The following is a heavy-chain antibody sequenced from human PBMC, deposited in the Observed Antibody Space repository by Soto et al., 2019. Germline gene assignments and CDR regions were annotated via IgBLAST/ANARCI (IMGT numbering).Heavy chain of an antibody. CDR1: GYTFSSFA. J-gene: IGHJ6*02. CDR2: INAGNGNT. Sequence: ASVKVSCKASGYTFSSFAIHWVRQAPGQRLECMGWINAGNGNTKYSRKFQGRVTITRDTSASSVYMELSSLRSEDTAVYYCARVGSYFYGMDVWGQGTTVTVSS. CDR3: ARVGSYFYGMDV. V-gene: IGHV1-3*01.